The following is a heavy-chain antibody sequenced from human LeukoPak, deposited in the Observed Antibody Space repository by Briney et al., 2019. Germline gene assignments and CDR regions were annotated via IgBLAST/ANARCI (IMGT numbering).Heavy chain of an antibody. CDR1: GGSISSSSYY. CDR3: ARADVLLWFGESYYFDY. V-gene: IGHV4-39*07. J-gene: IGHJ4*02. D-gene: IGHD3-10*01. Sequence: SETLSLTCTVSGGSISSSSYYWGWIRQPPGKGLEWIGSIYYSGSTYYNPSLKSRVTISVDTSKNQFSLKLSSVTAADTAVYYCARADVLLWFGESYYFDYWGQGTLVTVSS. CDR2: IYYSGST.